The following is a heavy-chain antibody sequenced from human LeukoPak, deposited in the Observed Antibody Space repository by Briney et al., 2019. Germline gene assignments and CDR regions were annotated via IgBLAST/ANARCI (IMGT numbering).Heavy chain of an antibody. CDR2: IKEDGSEK. J-gene: IGHJ4*02. D-gene: IGHD4-17*01. Sequence: PGGSLRLSCAASGFTFSSYWMSWVRQAPGKGLEWVANIKEDGSEKRYVDSVKGRFTISRDNAKNSLYLQMNSLRAEDTAVYYCAKARSLTTVTNYFDYWGQGTLVTVSS. V-gene: IGHV3-7*01. CDR1: GFTFSSYW. CDR3: AKARSLTTVTNYFDY.